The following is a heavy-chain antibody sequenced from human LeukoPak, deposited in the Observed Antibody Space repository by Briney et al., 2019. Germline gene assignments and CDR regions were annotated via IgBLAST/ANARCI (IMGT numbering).Heavy chain of an antibody. CDR3: ARSYPPHVGLWPYYYDSSGYYSLDAFDI. D-gene: IGHD3-22*01. J-gene: IGHJ3*02. CDR2: INQDGSEK. Sequence: GGSLRLSCAASGFSFSSYWMSWVRQAPGKGLEWVANINQDGSEKYYMDSVKGRFTVSRDNAKNSLYLQMNSLRSEDTAVYYCARSYPPHVGLWPYYYDSSGYYSLDAFDIWGQGTMVTVSS. CDR1: GFSFSSYW. V-gene: IGHV3-7*03.